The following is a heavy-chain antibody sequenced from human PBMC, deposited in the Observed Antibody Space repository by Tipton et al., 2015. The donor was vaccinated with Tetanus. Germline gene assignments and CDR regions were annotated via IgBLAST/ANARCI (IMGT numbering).Heavy chain of an antibody. CDR1: GGSLSGYH. J-gene: IGHJ6*02. CDR2: IYHSESA. CDR3: ARDGEKIRTSDRRQGRATQYSYHAGLDV. V-gene: IGHV4-59*01. Sequence: TLSLTCTVSGGSLSGYHWNWIRQSPGKGLEWIGNIYHSESANYNPSLKSRVTISVDTSNNQITPTLKSVTAADTALYYCARDGEKIRTSDRRQGRATQYSYHAGLDVWGQGTTVTVSS. D-gene: IGHD3-10*01.